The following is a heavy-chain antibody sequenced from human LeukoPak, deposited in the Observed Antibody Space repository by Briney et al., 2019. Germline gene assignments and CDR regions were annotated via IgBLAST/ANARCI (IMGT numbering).Heavy chain of an antibody. Sequence: GGSLRLSCAASGFTFSSYGMHWVRQAPGKGLEWVAVIWFDGSNKYYADSVKGRFTISRDNSKNTLYLQVNSLRAEDTAVYYCAKAPGDGDYLYNWFDPWGQGTQVTVSS. CDR2: IWFDGSNK. CDR1: GFTFSSYG. V-gene: IGHV3-33*06. D-gene: IGHD4-17*01. J-gene: IGHJ5*02. CDR3: AKAPGDGDYLYNWFDP.